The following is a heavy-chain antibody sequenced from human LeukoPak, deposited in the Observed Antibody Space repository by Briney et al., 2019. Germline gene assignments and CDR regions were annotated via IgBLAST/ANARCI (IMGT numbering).Heavy chain of an antibody. V-gene: IGHV1-46*01. Sequence: ASVKVSCKASGYSFTSYYMQWLRQAPGQGLEWMEIIDPSGGSTGYAPKFQGRVIMTRDTSTSTVYMDLSSLRSEDTAVYYCARDSSGSYDHWGQGTLVTVYS. CDR2: IDPSGGST. J-gene: IGHJ1*01. D-gene: IGHD1-26*01. CDR3: ARDSSGSYDH. CDR1: GYSFTSYY.